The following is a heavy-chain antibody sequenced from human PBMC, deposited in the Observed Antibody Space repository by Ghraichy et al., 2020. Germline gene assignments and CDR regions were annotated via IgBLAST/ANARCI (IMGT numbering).Heavy chain of an antibody. CDR2: ISSRGTYT. CDR3: ARVGGGGYSYGYYFDY. CDR1: GFTFSDYY. V-gene: IGHV3-11*05. D-gene: IGHD5-18*01. Sequence: SCAASGFTFSDYYISWLRQAPGKGLEWVSLISSRGTYTNYAASVKGRFTISRDNAKNSLYLQMNSLRAEDTAVYYCARVGGGGYSYGYYFDYWGQGTLVPVSS. J-gene: IGHJ4*02.